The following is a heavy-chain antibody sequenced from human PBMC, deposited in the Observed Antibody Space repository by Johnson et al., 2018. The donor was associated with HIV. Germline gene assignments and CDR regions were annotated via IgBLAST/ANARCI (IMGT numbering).Heavy chain of an antibody. V-gene: IGHV3-23*04. CDR3: AKVETYVGATTRLTGAFDI. D-gene: IGHD1-26*01. J-gene: IGHJ3*02. Sequence: VQLVESGGGLVQPGGSLRLSCAASGFTFSSYAMSWVRQAPGKGLEWVSAISGSGGSTYYADSVKGRFTISRDNSKNTLYLQMNSLGAEDTAVYYCAKVETYVGATTRLTGAFDIWGQGTMVTVSS. CDR2: ISGSGGST. CDR1: GFTFSSYA.